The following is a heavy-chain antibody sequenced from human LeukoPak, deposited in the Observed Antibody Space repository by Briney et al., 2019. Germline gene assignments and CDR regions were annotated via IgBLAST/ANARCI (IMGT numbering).Heavy chain of an antibody. J-gene: IGHJ6*02. CDR3: AREAGGRYSPYYYGMDV. V-gene: IGHV3-30-3*01. D-gene: IGHD3-9*01. Sequence: GRSLRLSCAASGFTFSSYAMHWVRQAPGKGLEWVAVISYDGSNKCYADSVKGRFTISRDNSKNTLYLQMNSLRAEDTAVYYCAREAGGRYSPYYYGMDVWGQGTTVTVSS. CDR2: ISYDGSNK. CDR1: GFTFSSYA.